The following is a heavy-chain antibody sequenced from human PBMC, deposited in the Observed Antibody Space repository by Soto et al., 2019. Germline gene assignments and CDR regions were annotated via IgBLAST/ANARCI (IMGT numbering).Heavy chain of an antibody. CDR2: IYPGDSDT. Sequence: PXGFLKSCFKGFGYSFTSYWIGWVREMPGKGLGWMGIIYPGDSDTRYSPSFQGQVTISADRSISTAYLQWSSLKASDTAMYYCARQGVVPAAIIDYYYGMDVWGQGTTVTVS. J-gene: IGHJ6*02. CDR3: ARQGVVPAAIIDYYYGMDV. V-gene: IGHV5-51*01. D-gene: IGHD2-2*02. CDR1: GYSFTSYW.